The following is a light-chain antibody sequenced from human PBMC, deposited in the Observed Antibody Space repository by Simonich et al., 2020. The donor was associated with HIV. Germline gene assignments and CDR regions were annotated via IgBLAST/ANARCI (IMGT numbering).Light chain of an antibody. CDR3: QSYDSSLVL. CDR2: GNN. CDR1: TSNIGAGYD. V-gene: IGLV1-40*01. J-gene: IGLJ2*01. Sequence: QSVLTQPPSVSGAPGQRVTISCTGNTSNIGAGYDVHGYQQLPGTAPNLLIYGNNNRPSGVPDRFSGSKSGTSASLAISGLQAEDEADYYCQSYDSSLVLFGGGTKLTVI.